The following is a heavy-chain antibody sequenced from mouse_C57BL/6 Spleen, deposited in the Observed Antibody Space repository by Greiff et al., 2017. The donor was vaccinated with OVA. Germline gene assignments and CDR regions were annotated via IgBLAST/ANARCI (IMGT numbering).Heavy chain of an antibody. Sequence: QVTLKVCGPGILQSSQTLSLTCSFSGFSLSTSGMGVSWIRQPSGKGLEWLAHIYWGDDKRYNPSLKSRLTISKDTSRNQVFLKITSVDTADTATYDCARETAQAYYAMDYWGQGTSVTVSS. CDR3: ARETAQAYYAMDY. V-gene: IGHV8-12*01. CDR1: GFSLSTSGMG. J-gene: IGHJ4*01. CDR2: IYWGDDK. D-gene: IGHD3-2*02.